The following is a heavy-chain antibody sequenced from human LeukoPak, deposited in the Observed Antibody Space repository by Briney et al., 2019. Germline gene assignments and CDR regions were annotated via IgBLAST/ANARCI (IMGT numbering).Heavy chain of an antibody. CDR2: INHSGST. CDR3: ARGSGSFGP. V-gene: IGHV4-38-2*02. J-gene: IGHJ5*02. D-gene: IGHD1-26*01. CDR1: GYSISSGYY. Sequence: SETLSLTCTVSGYSISSGYYWGWIRQPPGKGLEWIGEINHSGSTNYNPSLKSRVTISVDTSKNQFSLKLSSVTAADTAVYYCARGSGSFGPWGQGTLVTVSS.